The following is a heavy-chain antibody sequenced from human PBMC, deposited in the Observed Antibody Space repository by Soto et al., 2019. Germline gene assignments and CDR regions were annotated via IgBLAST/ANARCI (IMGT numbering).Heavy chain of an antibody. D-gene: IGHD3-22*01. V-gene: IGHV3-66*01. CDR1: GFTVSSNY. CDR3: ARRYYDSSGYYNWFDP. J-gene: IGHJ5*02. CDR2: IYSGGST. Sequence: GGSLRLSCAASGFTVSSNYMSWVRQAPGKGLEWVSVIYSGGSTYYADSVKGRFTISRDNSKNTLYLQMNSLRAEDTAVYYCARRYYDSSGYYNWFDPWGQGTLVTVSS.